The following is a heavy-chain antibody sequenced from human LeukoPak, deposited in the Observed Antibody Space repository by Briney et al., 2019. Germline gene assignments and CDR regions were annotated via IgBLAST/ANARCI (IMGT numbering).Heavy chain of an antibody. CDR1: GFTFSSYW. D-gene: IGHD6-13*01. CDR2: IKQDGTEK. Sequence: PGGSLRLSCAASGFTFSSYWMSWVRQAPGKGLEWVANIKQDGTEKYYVDSVKGRFTISRDNAKNSLYLQMNTLRAEDTAVYYCAKDLESSSWYGEGFDYWGQGTLVTVSS. J-gene: IGHJ4*02. V-gene: IGHV3-7*01. CDR3: AKDLESSSWYGEGFDY.